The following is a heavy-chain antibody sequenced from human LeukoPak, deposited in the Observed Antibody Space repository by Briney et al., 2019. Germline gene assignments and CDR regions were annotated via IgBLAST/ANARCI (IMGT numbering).Heavy chain of an antibody. V-gene: IGHV1-2*06. D-gene: IGHD6-13*01. CDR3: ATLSDSSSDY. CDR1: VYTFTDYY. Sequence: ASLKVSCKASVYTFTDYYMHWVRQAPGQGLEWVGRINPNSGATNYAQDFQGRVTMTKDTSISTAYMELSRLRSDDTAVYYCATLSDSSSDYWGQGTLVTVSS. J-gene: IGHJ4*02. CDR2: INPNSGAT.